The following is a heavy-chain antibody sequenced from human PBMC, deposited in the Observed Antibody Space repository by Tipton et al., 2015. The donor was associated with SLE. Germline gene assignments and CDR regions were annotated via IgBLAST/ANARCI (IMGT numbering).Heavy chain of an antibody. CDR2: IYHSGST. CDR1: GGSFSGYY. V-gene: IGHV4-34*09. CDR3: AREYYDILTGLGP. J-gene: IGHJ5*02. Sequence: TLSLTCAVYGGSFSGYYWSWIRQPPGKGLEWIGSIYHSGSTYYNPSLKSRVTISVDTSKNQFSLKLSSVTAADTAVYYCAREYYDILTGLGPWGQGTLVTVSS. D-gene: IGHD3-9*01.